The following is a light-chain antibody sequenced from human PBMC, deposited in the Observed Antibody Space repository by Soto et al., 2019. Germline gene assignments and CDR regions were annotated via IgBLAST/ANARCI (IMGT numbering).Light chain of an antibody. CDR1: SSDVGAYNF. CDR2: DVN. J-gene: IGLJ1*01. Sequence: QSALTQPASVSGSLGQSITISCTGTSSDVGAYNFVSWYQQHPGKAPKLMIYDVNNRPSGVSSRFSGSKSANTASLTISGLQADDEADYYCSSYTSRNTLYVFGTGTKLTVL. V-gene: IGLV2-14*01. CDR3: SSYTSRNTLYV.